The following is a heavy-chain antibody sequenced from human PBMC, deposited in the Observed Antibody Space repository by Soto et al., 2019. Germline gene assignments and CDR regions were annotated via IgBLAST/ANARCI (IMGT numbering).Heavy chain of an antibody. CDR2: IIPIFGTA. J-gene: IGHJ6*02. CDR3: ARDRRATIFGVVYYYGMDV. CDR1: GGTFSSYA. Sequence: QVQLVQSGAEVKKPGSSVKVSCKASGGTFSSYAISWVRQAPGQGLEWMGGIIPIFGTANYAQKFQGRVTLTADESTSTAYMELSSLRSEGTAVYYCARDRRATIFGVVYYYGMDVWGQGTTVTVSS. D-gene: IGHD3-3*01. V-gene: IGHV1-69*01.